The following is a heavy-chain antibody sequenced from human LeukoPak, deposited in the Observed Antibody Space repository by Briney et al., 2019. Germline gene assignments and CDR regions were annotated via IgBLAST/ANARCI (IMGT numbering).Heavy chain of an antibody. CDR2: IWYDGSNK. CDR1: GFTFSSYG. Sequence: GGSLRLSRAASGFTFSSYGMHWVRQAPGKGLEWVAVIWYDGSNKYYADSVKGRFTISRDNSKNTLYLQMNSLKTEDTAVYYCTTGNWNDVRWFDPWGQGTLVTVSS. D-gene: IGHD1-20*01. V-gene: IGHV3-33*01. CDR3: TTGNWNDVRWFDP. J-gene: IGHJ5*02.